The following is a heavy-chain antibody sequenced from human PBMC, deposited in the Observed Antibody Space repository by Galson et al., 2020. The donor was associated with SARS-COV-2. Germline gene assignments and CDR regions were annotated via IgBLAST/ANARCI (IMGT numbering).Heavy chain of an antibody. CDR1: GGSIISYY. Sequence: ETSETLSLTCTVSGGSIISYYWSWIRQPPGRGLEWIGNIYYSGSTNYNPSLKSRVTIVVHTYKNQFSLKLSSVTAADTAVYYCARQVPGRGGVSGAATSFEIWGQGTVVTVSS. CDR2: IYYSGST. D-gene: IGHD6-25*01. V-gene: IGHV4-59*08. J-gene: IGHJ3*02. CDR3: ARQVPGRGGVSGAATSFEI.